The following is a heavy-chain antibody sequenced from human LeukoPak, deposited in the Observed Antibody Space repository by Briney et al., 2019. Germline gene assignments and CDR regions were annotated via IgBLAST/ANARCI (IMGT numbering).Heavy chain of an antibody. D-gene: IGHD2-2*01. V-gene: IGHV3-21*01. CDR1: GFTFSSYS. CDR3: ARAPAPHIVVVPAAISDYYYYMDV. Sequence: GGSLRLSCAASGFTFSSYSMNWVRQAPGKGLEWVSSISSSSSYIYYADSVKGRFTISRDNAKNSLYLQMNSLRAEDTAVYYCARAPAPHIVVVPAAISDYYYYMDVWGKGTTVTVSS. CDR2: ISSSSSYI. J-gene: IGHJ6*03.